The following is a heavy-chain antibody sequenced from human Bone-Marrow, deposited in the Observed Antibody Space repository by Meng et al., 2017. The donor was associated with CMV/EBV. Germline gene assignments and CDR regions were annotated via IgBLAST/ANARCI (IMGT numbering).Heavy chain of an antibody. CDR3: NLRFLDGYYYGMDV. Sequence: GESLKISCAASGFTFSSYWMSWVRQASGKGLEWVGRIRSKANSYATAYAASVKGRFTISRDDSKNTAYLQMNSLKTEDTAVYYCNLRFLDGYYYGMDVWGQGTTVTVSS. CDR2: IRSKANSYAT. CDR1: GFTFSSYW. V-gene: IGHV3-73*01. J-gene: IGHJ6*01. D-gene: IGHD3-3*01.